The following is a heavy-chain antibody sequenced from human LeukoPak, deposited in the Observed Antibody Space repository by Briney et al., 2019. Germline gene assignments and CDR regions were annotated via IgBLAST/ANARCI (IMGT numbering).Heavy chain of an antibody. V-gene: IGHV1-46*03. D-gene: IGHD4-11*01. CDR3: ARVYSNYGWFDP. J-gene: IGHJ5*02. Sequence: GASVKVSCKASGYTFTSYYMHWVRQAPGQGLEWMGIINPSGGSTSYAQKFQGRVTMTRDTSTSTVYMELSSLRSEDAAVYYCARVYSNYGWFDPWGQGTLVTVSS. CDR1: GYTFTSYY. CDR2: INPSGGST.